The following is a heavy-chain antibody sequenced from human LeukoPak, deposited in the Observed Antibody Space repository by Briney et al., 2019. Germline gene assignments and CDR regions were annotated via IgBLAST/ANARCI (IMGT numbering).Heavy chain of an antibody. CDR1: GGSFSGYY. D-gene: IGHD3-16*01. J-gene: IGHJ5*02. CDR3: ARDKGADWFDP. V-gene: IGHV4-34*01. Sequence: SETLSLTCAVYGGSFSGYYWSWIRQPPGKGLEWIGEINHSRSTNYNPSLKSRVTISVDTSKNQFSLKLRSVTAADTAVYYCARDKGADWFDPWGQGTLVTVSS. CDR2: INHSRST.